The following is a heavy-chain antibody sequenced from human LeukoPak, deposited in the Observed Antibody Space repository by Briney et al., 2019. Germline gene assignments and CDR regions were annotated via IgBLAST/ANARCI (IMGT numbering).Heavy chain of an antibody. D-gene: IGHD2-21*01. Sequence: SETLSLTCAVYGGSFSGYYWSWIRQPPGKGLEWIGEINHSGSTNYNPSLNSRVPISVDTSKNQIALKLSSVTGADTAVYYCARHPVWWFDPWGQGTLVTVSS. CDR1: GGSFSGYY. J-gene: IGHJ5*02. CDR2: INHSGST. CDR3: ARHPVWWFDP. V-gene: IGHV4-34*01.